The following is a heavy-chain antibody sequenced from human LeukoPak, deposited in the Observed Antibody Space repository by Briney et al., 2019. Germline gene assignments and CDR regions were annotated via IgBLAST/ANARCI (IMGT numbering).Heavy chain of an antibody. Sequence: SETLSLTCAVYGGSFSGYYWSWIRQPPGKGLEWIGYIYYSGSTNYNPSLKSRVTISVDTSKNQFSLKLSSVTAADTAVYYCARNSYSGSYYADYWGQGTLVTVSS. D-gene: IGHD1-26*01. V-gene: IGHV4-59*08. J-gene: IGHJ4*02. CDR2: IYYSGST. CDR3: ARNSYSGSYYADY. CDR1: GGSFSGYY.